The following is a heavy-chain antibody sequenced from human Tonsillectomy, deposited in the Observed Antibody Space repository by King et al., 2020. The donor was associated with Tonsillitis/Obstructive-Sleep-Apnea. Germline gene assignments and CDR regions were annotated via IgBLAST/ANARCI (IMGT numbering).Heavy chain of an antibody. CDR2: INSDGSST. J-gene: IGHJ3*02. CDR1: GFTFSSYW. D-gene: IGHD2-21*02. CDR3: AREGALLAYCGGDGPEDAFEI. V-gene: IGHV3-74*01. Sequence: VQLVESGGGLVQPGGSLRLSCAASGFTFSSYWMHWVRQAPGKGLVWVSRINSDGSSTSYADSVKGRFTISRDNAKNTLYLQMNSLRAEDTAVYYCAREGALLAYCGGDGPEDAFEIWGQGTMVTVSS.